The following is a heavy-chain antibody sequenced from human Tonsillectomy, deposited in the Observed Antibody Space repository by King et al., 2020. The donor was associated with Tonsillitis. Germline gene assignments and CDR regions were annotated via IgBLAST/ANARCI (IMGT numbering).Heavy chain of an antibody. J-gene: IGHJ6*03. CDR1: GGSISSYY. Sequence: LQLQESGPGLVKPSETLSLTCTVSGGSISSYYWSWIRQPPGKGLEWIGYIYYSGSTNYNPSLKSRVTISVDTSKNQFSLKLSSVTAADTAVYYCARVDSYYDYYYYMDVWGKGTTVTVSS. CDR2: IYYSGST. CDR3: ARVDSYYDYYYYMDV. V-gene: IGHV4-59*01. D-gene: IGHD3-10*01.